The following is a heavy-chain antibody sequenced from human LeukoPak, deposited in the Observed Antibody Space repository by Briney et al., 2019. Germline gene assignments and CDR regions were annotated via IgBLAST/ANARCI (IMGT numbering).Heavy chain of an antibody. V-gene: IGHV3-21*01. CDR2: ISSSSSYI. Sequence: GGSLRLSCAASGFTFSSYSMNWVRQAPGKGLEWVSSISSSSSYIYYADSVKGRFTISRDNAKNSLYLQMNSLRAEDTAVYYCARALYSSSSDFDYWGQGTLVTVSS. D-gene: IGHD6-13*01. CDR3: ARALYSSSSDFDY. J-gene: IGHJ4*02. CDR1: GFTFSSYS.